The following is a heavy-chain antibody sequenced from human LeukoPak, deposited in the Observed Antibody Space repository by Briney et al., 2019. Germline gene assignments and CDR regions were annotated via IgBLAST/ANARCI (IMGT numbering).Heavy chain of an antibody. CDR1: GFTFSSYA. D-gene: IGHD3-9*01. Sequence: GGSLRLSCAASGFTFSSYAMSWVRQAPGKGLEWVSAISGSGGSTYYADSVKGRFTISRDNSKNTLYLQMNSLRAEDTAVYYCANDQYLLTGYFDYWGQGTLVTVSS. CDR3: ANDQYLLTGYFDY. J-gene: IGHJ4*02. V-gene: IGHV3-23*01. CDR2: ISGSGGST.